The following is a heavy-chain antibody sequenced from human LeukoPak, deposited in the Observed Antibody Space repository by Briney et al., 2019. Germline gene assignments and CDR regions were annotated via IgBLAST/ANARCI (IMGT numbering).Heavy chain of an antibody. CDR1: GYTFTGYY. J-gene: IGHJ6*03. V-gene: IGHV1-2*02. D-gene: IGHD5-18*01. CDR3: ARGGPRSYSYGAGFIYYYYYMDV. Sequence: ASVKVSCKASGYTFTGYYMHWVRQAPGQGLEWMGWINPNSGGTNYAQKFQGRVTMTRDTSISTAYMELSRLRSDDTAVYYCARGGPRSYSYGAGFIYYYYYMDVWGKGTTVTVSS. CDR2: INPNSGGT.